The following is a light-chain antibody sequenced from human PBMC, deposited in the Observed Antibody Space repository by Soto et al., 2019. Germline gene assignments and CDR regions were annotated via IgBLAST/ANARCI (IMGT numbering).Light chain of an antibody. CDR2: GAS. CDR1: QSVSGRY. V-gene: IGKV3-20*01. Sequence: EIVMTHSPATLSVSPCERATLSFSASQSVSGRYLAWYQQKPGQAPRLLIYGASSRATGIPDRFSGGGSGTDFTLTISRLEPGDFAVYFCQQYGGFPITFGQGTRLEIK. J-gene: IGKJ5*01. CDR3: QQYGGFPIT.